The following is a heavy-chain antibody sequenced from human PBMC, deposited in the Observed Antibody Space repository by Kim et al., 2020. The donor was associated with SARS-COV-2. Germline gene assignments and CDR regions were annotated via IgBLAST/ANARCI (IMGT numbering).Heavy chain of an antibody. D-gene: IGHD3-3*01. CDR1: GYTFTGYY. J-gene: IGHJ6*02. CDR3: ARDRNTIFGVVIIDYYGMDV. CDR2: INPNSGGT. V-gene: IGHV1-2*06. Sequence: ASVKVSCKASGYTFTGYYMHWVRQAPGQGLEWMGRINPNSGGTNYAQKFQGRVTMTRDTSISTAYMELRRLRSDDTAVYYCARDRNTIFGVVIIDYYGMDVWGQGTTVTVSS.